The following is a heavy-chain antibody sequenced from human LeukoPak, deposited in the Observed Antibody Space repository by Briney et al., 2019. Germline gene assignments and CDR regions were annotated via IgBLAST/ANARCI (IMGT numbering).Heavy chain of an antibody. Sequence: SETLSLTCTVSVGSISSSSYYWGWIRQPPGKGLEWIGSIYYSGSTYYNPSLKSRVTISVDTSKNQFSLKLSSVTAADTAVYYCARLRYDSSGYYYYFDYWGQGTLVTVSS. V-gene: IGHV4-39*01. D-gene: IGHD3-22*01. CDR2: IYYSGST. J-gene: IGHJ4*02. CDR3: ARLRYDSSGYYYYFDY. CDR1: VGSISSSSYY.